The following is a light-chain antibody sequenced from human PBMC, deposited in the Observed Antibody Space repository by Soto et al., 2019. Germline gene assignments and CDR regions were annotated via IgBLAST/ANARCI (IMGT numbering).Light chain of an antibody. CDR1: QNIITF. CDR2: AAS. V-gene: IGKV1-39*01. Sequence: DIEITHSPSSLSRSXGDRYTITXXASQNIITFLNWYQQKPGQAPKFLIYAASSLQSGVPSRFSGRGSGTDFTLTITSLQPEDFATYFCQQGYDTPITFGQGTRLEIK. J-gene: IGKJ5*01. CDR3: QQGYDTPIT.